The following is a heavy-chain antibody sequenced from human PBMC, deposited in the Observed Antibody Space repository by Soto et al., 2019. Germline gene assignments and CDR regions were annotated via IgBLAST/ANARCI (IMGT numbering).Heavy chain of an antibody. CDR1: GFTVSSNY. D-gene: IGHD2-15*01. CDR3: AREGGGGYCSGGSCYGRYFDY. CDR2: IYSGGDT. Sequence: VRLVETGGGLIQPGGSLRLSCVASGFTVSSNYMSWVRQAPGKGLEWVSIIYSGGDTYYADSVQGRVTISRDNSKNTLDLQMNSLRVEDTAVYYCAREGGGGYCSGGSCYGRYFDYWGQGTLVTVSA. V-gene: IGHV3-53*02. J-gene: IGHJ4*02.